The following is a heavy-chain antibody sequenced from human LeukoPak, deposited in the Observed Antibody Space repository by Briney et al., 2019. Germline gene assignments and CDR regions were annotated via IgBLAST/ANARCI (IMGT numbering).Heavy chain of an antibody. V-gene: IGHV3-30*04. J-gene: IGHJ4*02. D-gene: IGHD3-22*01. Sequence: GGSLRLSCAASGFTLSSYAMHWVRQAPGKGLEWVAVISYDGSNKYYADSVKGRFTISRDNSKNTLYLQMNSLRAEDTAVYYCASGYYYDSSGYFWVWGQGTLVTVSS. CDR2: ISYDGSNK. CDR1: GFTLSSYA. CDR3: ASGYYYDSSGYFWV.